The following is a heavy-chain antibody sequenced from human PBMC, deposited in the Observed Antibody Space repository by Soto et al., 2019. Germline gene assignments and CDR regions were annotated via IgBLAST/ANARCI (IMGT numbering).Heavy chain of an antibody. CDR1: GVGFTSCS. CDR2: IVVGSGNT. V-gene: IGHV1-58*01. D-gene: IGHD4-17*01. CDR3: AAPNTSSTVTPGNFAY. Sequence: GTSAKLSWEASGVGFTSCSGRWVRQSHKQRLEWIGWIVVGSGNTNYAQKFQERVTITRDMSTSTAYMELSSLRSEDTAVYYCAAPNTSSTVTPGNFAYWGQGTLVTVSS. J-gene: IGHJ4*02.